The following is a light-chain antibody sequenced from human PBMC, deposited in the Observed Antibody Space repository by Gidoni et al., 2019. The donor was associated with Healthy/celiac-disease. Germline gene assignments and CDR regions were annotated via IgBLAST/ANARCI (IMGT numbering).Light chain of an antibody. J-gene: IGKJ4*01. CDR3: QQYGSP. CDR1: QSVSSSY. Sequence: TQSPGTLSLSPGERATLSCRASQSVSSSYLAWYQQKPGQAPRLLIYGASSRATGIPDRFSGSGSGTDFTLTISRLEPEDFAVYYCQQYGSPFXGGTKVEIK. CDR2: GAS. V-gene: IGKV3-20*01.